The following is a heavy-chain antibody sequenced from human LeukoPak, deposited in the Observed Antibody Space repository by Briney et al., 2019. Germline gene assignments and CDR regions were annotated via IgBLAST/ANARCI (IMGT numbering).Heavy chain of an antibody. CDR3: ARQGPYCSGTSCYPDY. J-gene: IGHJ4*02. CDR2: IYPGDSDT. D-gene: IGHD2-2*01. Sequence: GESLKISCKGSGYSFTRYWIGWVRQMPGKGLEWMGIIYPGDSDTRYSPSFQGQVTISADKSISTAYLQWSSLKASDTAMYYCARQGPYCSGTSCYPDYWGQGTLVTVSS. CDR1: GYSFTRYW. V-gene: IGHV5-51*01.